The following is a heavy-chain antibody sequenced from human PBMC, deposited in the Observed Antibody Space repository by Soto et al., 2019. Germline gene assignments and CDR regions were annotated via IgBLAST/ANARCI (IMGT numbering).Heavy chain of an antibody. Sequence: QVQLVESGGGVVQPGTSLRLSCAASGFPFSSYGMHWVRQAPGKGLEWVAVISYDGTEKYYADSVKGRFTISRDNSENTLYLQMNSLRAEDTALYYCAKVSIVGASRGYFADWGQGTLVTVSS. CDR1: GFPFSSYG. D-gene: IGHD1-26*01. V-gene: IGHV3-30*18. CDR3: AKVSIVGASRGYFAD. CDR2: ISYDGTEK. J-gene: IGHJ4*02.